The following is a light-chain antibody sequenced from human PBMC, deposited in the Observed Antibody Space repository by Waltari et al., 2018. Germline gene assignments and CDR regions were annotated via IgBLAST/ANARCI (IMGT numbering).Light chain of an antibody. Sequence: QTVVTQEPSFSVSPGGTVPLTCGLTSGSASSSYFPTWYQQTPGQAPGMLIHSTTTPSSGVPDRFSGSILGNKAALTITGAQAEDESDYYCALYMGNGISVFGGGTRLTVL. J-gene: IGLJ3*02. CDR2: STT. V-gene: IGLV8-61*01. CDR3: ALYMGNGISV. CDR1: SGSASSSYF.